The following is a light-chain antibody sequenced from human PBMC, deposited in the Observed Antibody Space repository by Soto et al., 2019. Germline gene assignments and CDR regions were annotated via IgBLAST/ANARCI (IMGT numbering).Light chain of an antibody. V-gene: IGKV1-5*01. CDR3: QQYNSYH. CDR1: QSISSW. Sequence: DIPMTQSPSTLSASVGDRVTITCRASQSISSWLAWYQQKPGKAPKLLIYDASSLESGVPSRFSGRGSGTEFTLTISSLQPDDFATYYCQQYNSYHFGQGTRLEIK. CDR2: DAS. J-gene: IGKJ5*01.